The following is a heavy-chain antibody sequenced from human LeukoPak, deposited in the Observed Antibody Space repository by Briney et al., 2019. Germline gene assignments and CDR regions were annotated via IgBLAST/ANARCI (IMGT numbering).Heavy chain of an antibody. D-gene: IGHD2-2*01. J-gene: IGHJ4*02. V-gene: IGHV1-2*02. CDR3: ARFPETILGYCSSTSCFELDY. Sequence: GASVKVSCKASGYTFTGYYMHWVRQAPGQGLEWMGWINPNSGGTNYAQKFQGRVTMTRDTSISTAYMELSRLRSDDTAVYYCARFPETILGYCSSTSCFELDYWGQGTLVTVSS. CDR2: INPNSGGT. CDR1: GYTFTGYY.